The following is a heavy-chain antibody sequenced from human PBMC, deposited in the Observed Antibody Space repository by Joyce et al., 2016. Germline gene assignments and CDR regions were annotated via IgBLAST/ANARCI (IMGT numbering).Heavy chain of an antibody. CDR1: GYSFTNYW. V-gene: IGHV5-51*01. D-gene: IGHD2-8*02. J-gene: IGHJ3*01. CDR2: IYPGDSET. CDR3: AKAPGLVDAFDF. Sequence: EVQLVQSGAEVKKPGESLKISCQGSGYSFTNYWIAWVRQMPGKGLEWMVIIYPGDSETRYSPSFQGQGTISVDKSISTAYLQWSSLRTSDTAMYYCAKAPGLVDAFDFSGQGTMVTVSS.